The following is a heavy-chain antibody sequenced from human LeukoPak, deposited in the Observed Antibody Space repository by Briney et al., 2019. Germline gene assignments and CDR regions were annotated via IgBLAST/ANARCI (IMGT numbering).Heavy chain of an antibody. CDR2: INTNTGNP. V-gene: IGHV7-4-1*02. J-gene: IGHJ5*02. D-gene: IGHD2-15*01. CDR3: ARDTIVVVVAAIPYNWFDP. Sequence: ASVKVSCKASGYTFTSYAMNWVRQAPGQGLEWMGWINTNTGNPTYAQGFTGRFVFSLDTSVSTAYLQISSLKAEDTAVYYCARDTIVVVVAAIPYNWFDPWGQGTLVAVSS. CDR1: GYTFTSYA.